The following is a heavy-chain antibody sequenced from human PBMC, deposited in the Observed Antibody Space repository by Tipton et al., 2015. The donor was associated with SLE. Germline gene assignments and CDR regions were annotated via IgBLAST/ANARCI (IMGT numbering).Heavy chain of an antibody. CDR2: IWYDGSNK. CDR1: GFTFSSYG. Sequence: SGFTFSSYGMHWVRQAPGKGLEWVAVIWYDGSNKYYADSVKGRFTISRDNSKNTLYLQMNSLRAEDTAVYYCASQLTILDAFDIWGQGTMVTVSS. V-gene: IGHV3-33*01. D-gene: IGHD1-1*01. J-gene: IGHJ3*02. CDR3: ASQLTILDAFDI.